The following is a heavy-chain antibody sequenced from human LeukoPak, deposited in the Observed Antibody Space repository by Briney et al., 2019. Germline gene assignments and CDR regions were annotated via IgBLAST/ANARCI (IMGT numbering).Heavy chain of an antibody. CDR3: ARGRRYCSGGSCSHAPYDY. Sequence: SETLSLTCTVSGGSISSGGYYWSWIRQHPGKGLEWIGYIYYSGSTYYNPSLKSRVTISVDTSKNQFSLKLSSVTAADTAVYYCARGRRYCSGGSCSHAPYDYWGQGTLVTVSS. CDR2: IYYSGST. J-gene: IGHJ4*02. CDR1: GGSISSGGYY. V-gene: IGHV4-31*03. D-gene: IGHD2-15*01.